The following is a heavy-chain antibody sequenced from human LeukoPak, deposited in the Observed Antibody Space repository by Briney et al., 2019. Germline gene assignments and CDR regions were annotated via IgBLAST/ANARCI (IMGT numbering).Heavy chain of an antibody. CDR3: ARDPDYDYVWGSYRLPPRGVGDC. J-gene: IGHJ4*02. V-gene: IGHV1-2*02. CDR2: INPKSGGT. Sequence: ASVKVSCKASGYTFSGYYIHWVRQAPGQGLEWMGWINPKSGGTKFAQGFEGRVTMTRDTSISTAYMELSRLRSDDTAVYYCARDPDYDYVWGSYRLPPRGVGDCWGQGTLVTVSS. CDR1: GYTFSGYY. D-gene: IGHD3-16*02.